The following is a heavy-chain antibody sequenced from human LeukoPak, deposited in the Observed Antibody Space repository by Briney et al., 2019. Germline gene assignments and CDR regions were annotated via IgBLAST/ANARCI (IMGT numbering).Heavy chain of an antibody. CDR2: IGGSGGTT. J-gene: IGHJ4*02. Sequence: PGGSLRLSCAASGFTFSSRAMSWVRQAPGKGLEWVSAIGGSGGTTYYADSVKGRFTIFRDNSKNTLYLQMNSLRAEDTAVYYCAKDRSDWNNAFDYWGQGALVTVSS. D-gene: IGHD1/OR15-1a*01. CDR3: AKDRSDWNNAFDY. V-gene: IGHV3-23*01. CDR1: GFTFSSRA.